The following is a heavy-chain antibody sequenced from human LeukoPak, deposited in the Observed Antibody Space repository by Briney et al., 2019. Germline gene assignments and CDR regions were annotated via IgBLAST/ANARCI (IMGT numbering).Heavy chain of an antibody. CDR1: GFTFSSYA. Sequence: PGGSLRLSCPASGFTFSSYAISWVRQAPGKGLEWVSAISGSGDSTYYADSVKGRFTISRDNSKNTLYLQMNSLRAEDTAVYYCARSGYGKIFDYWGQGTLVTVSS. D-gene: IGHD3-10*01. CDR2: ISGSGDST. J-gene: IGHJ4*02. V-gene: IGHV3-23*01. CDR3: ARSGYGKIFDY.